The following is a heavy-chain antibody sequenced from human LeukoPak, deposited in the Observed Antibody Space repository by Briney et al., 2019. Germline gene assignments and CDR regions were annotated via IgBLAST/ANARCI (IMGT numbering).Heavy chain of an antibody. V-gene: IGHV3-7*04. D-gene: IGHD5-24*01. CDR3: TRVGYIDEGIDY. CDR1: GFTFTSYS. Sequence: GGSLRLSCAASGFTFTSYSMNWVRQAPGKGLEWVANIKQDGSKKSYVDSVKGRFTISRDNAKNSLYLQMNSLRAEDTAIYYCTRVGYIDEGIDYWGQGTLVTVSS. CDR2: IKQDGSKK. J-gene: IGHJ4*02.